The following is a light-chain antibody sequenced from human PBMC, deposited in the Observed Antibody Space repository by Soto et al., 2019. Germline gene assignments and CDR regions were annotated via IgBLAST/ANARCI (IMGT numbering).Light chain of an antibody. CDR3: QSYDSSRSPLYV. V-gene: IGLV1-40*01. Sequence: QSLLTHPPSVSGAPGQRVSISCTGSSSNIGAGYDVHWYQHLPGTAPKLLIYANNNRPSGVPDRFSGSKSGTSASLAITGLQAEDEADYYCQSYDSSRSPLYVFGTGTKV. J-gene: IGLJ1*01. CDR2: ANN. CDR1: SSNIGAGYD.